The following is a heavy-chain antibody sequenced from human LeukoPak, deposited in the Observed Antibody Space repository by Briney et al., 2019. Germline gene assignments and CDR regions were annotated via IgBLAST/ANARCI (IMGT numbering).Heavy chain of an antibody. Sequence: ASVKVSCKASGYTFTSYYMHWVRQAPGQGLEWMGGIIPIFGTANYAQKFQGRVTITADESTSTAYMELSSLRSEDTAVYYCARSAYDILTGQDYYYYGMDVWGQGTTVTVSS. CDR3: ARSAYDILTGQDYYYYGMDV. V-gene: IGHV1-69*13. CDR1: GYTFTSYY. CDR2: IIPIFGTA. D-gene: IGHD3-9*01. J-gene: IGHJ6*02.